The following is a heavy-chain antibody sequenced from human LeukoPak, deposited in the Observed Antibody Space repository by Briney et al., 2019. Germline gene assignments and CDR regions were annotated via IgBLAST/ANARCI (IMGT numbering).Heavy chain of an antibody. D-gene: IGHD3-22*01. CDR2: IIPIFGTA. J-gene: IGHJ4*02. CDR1: GGTFSSDA. Sequence: SVQVSCKASGGTFSSDAISWGRQAPRQGLEWMGGIIPIFGTANYAQKFQGRVTITADESTSTAYMELSSLRSEDTAVYYCARGSSSGFPVDYWGQGTLVTVSS. V-gene: IGHV1-69*01. CDR3: ARGSSSGFPVDY.